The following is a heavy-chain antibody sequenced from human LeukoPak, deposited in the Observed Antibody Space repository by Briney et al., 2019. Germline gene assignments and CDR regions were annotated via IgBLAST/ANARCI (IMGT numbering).Heavy chain of an antibody. CDR2: ISGNGVTR. CDR1: GFTFSSYA. Sequence: QPGGSLRLSCAASGFTFSSYAMNWVRQSPGKGLEWVSGISGNGVTRHYADSVKGRLTISRDNSKNTLYLQTNSLRAEDTAVYYCAKDSYGSGSYIIDYWGQGTLVTVSS. CDR3: AKDSYGSGSYIIDY. D-gene: IGHD3-10*01. J-gene: IGHJ4*02. V-gene: IGHV3-23*01.